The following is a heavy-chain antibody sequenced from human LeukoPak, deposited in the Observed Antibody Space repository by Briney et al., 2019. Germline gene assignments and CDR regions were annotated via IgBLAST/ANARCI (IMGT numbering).Heavy chain of an antibody. CDR2: INEDGSEK. D-gene: IGHD6-19*01. V-gene: IGHV3-7*01. Sequence: GGSLRLSCDASGFTFSSSWMNWVRQAPGEGLEWVASINEDGSEKYYVDSVKGRFTVSRDNAKNSLYLQMNSLRVEDTAVYYCTRDSGRFRLDYWGQGILVTVSS. J-gene: IGHJ4*02. CDR1: GFTFSSSW. CDR3: TRDSGRFRLDY.